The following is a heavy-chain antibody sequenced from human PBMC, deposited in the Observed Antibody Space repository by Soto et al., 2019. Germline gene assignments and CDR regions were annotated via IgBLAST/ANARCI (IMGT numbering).Heavy chain of an antibody. J-gene: IGHJ6*02. CDR1: GYTFTSYG. CDR2: ISAYNGNT. D-gene: IGHD2-21*02. CDR3: AREGVRVVTAILHPYYYYGMDV. Sequence: ASVKVSCKASGYTFTSYGISWVRQAPGQGLEWMGWISAYNGNTNYAQKLQGRVTMTTDTSTSTAYMELRSLRSDDTAVYYCAREGVRVVTAILHPYYYYGMDVWGQGTTVTVSS. V-gene: IGHV1-18*01.